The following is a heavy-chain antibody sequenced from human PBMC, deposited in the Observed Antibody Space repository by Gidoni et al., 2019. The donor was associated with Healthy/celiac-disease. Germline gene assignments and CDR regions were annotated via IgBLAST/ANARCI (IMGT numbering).Heavy chain of an antibody. Sequence: QVQLVQSGAEVKKPGSSVKVSCKASGGTFSSYAISWVRQEPGQGLEWMGRIIPIFGIANYAQKFQGRVTITADKSTSTAYMELSSLRSEDTAVYDCARDPRVAAGTGAFDIWGQGTMVTVSS. J-gene: IGHJ3*02. V-gene: IGHV1-69*04. CDR2: IIPIFGIA. D-gene: IGHD6-13*01. CDR3: ARDPRVAAGTGAFDI. CDR1: GGTFSSYA.